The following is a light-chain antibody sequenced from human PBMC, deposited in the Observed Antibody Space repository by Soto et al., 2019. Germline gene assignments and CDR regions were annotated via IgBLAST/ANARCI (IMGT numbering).Light chain of an antibody. J-gene: IGKJ2*01. Sequence: GDRVTITCRARQSISSWLAWYQQKPGKAPKLLIYDASSLESGVPSRFSGSGSGTEFTLTISSLQPDDFATYDCQQYNTRDTFGQGTKLEIK. CDR2: DAS. CDR1: QSISSW. CDR3: QQYNTRDT. V-gene: IGKV1-5*01.